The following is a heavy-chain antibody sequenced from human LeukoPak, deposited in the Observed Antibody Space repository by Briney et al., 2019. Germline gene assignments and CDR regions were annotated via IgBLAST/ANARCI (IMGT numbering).Heavy chain of an antibody. Sequence: PGGSLRLSCAASGFTFSSYAMSWVRQAPGKGLEWVAFIRYDGSNKYYADSVKGRFTISRDNSKNTLYLQMNSLRAEDTAVYYCAKDTVKVATIRRVPHYMDVWGKGTTVTIS. J-gene: IGHJ6*03. V-gene: IGHV3-30*02. CDR3: AKDTVKVATIRRVPHYMDV. CDR2: IRYDGSNK. CDR1: GFTFSSYA. D-gene: IGHD5-12*01.